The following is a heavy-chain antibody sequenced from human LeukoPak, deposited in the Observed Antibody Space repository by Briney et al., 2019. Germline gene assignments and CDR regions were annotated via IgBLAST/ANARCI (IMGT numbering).Heavy chain of an antibody. CDR1: GYTFTNYP. J-gene: IGHJ4*02. Sequence: ASVKVSCKASGYTFTNYPMNWVRQAPGQGLEWMGWINTNTGNPTYAQGFTERFVFSWDTSVTTAYLQINSLKPEDTAVYFCARGTYCTGGRCYSRVGYWGQGTVVTVSS. D-gene: IGHD2-15*01. CDR3: ARGTYCTGGRCYSRVGY. CDR2: INTNTGNP. V-gene: IGHV7-4-1*02.